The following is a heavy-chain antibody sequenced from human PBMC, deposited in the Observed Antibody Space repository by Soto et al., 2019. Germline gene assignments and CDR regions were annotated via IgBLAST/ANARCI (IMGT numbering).Heavy chain of an antibody. V-gene: IGHV4-59*08. CDR2: IHSGST. D-gene: IGHD3-10*01. CDR1: GGSISSDY. CDR3: ARHDGSRSTDY. Sequence: QVQLQESGPGLVKPSGTLSLTCTVSGGSISSDYWNWIRQPPGKGLAWIGYIHSGSTTYSASLRSRVTITVDTSKNQFSLKLSSVTAADTAVYFCARHDGSRSTDYWGQGTLVTVSS. J-gene: IGHJ4*02.